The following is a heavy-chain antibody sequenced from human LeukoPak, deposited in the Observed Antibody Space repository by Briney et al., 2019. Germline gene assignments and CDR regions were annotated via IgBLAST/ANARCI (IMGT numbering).Heavy chain of an antibody. J-gene: IGHJ3*02. CDR1: GFTFSSYA. CDR3: ARGPELLFDAFDI. V-gene: IGHV3-30*01. CDR2: ISYDGSNK. D-gene: IGHD1-26*01. Sequence: PGRSLRLSCAASGFTFSSYAMHWVRQAPGKGLEWVAVISYDGSNKYYADSVKGRFTISRDNSKNTLYLQMNSLSAEDTAVYYCARGPELLFDAFDIWGQGTMVTVSS.